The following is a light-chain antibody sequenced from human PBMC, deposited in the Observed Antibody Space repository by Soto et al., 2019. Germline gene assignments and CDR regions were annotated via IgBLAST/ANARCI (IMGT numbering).Light chain of an antibody. V-gene: IGLV2-14*03. CDR2: DVI. Sequence: QSALTQPASVSGSPGQSITISCTGTSSDVGGYNSVSWYQQDPGKAPKLMIFDVINRPSGVSNRFSGSKSGNTASLTISGLQDEDEADYYCSSFTSSITYVFGTGTKVTVL. CDR1: SSDVGGYNS. CDR3: SSFTSSITYV. J-gene: IGLJ1*01.